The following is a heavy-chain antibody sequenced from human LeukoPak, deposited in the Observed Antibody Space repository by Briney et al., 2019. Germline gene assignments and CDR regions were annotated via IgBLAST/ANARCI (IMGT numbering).Heavy chain of an antibody. D-gene: IGHD6-13*01. CDR1: GFTFSSYG. CDR2: ISGSGGST. CDR3: ARRLAYSSSWYHMGKSDAFDI. V-gene: IGHV3-23*01. J-gene: IGHJ3*02. Sequence: GGSLRLSCAASGFTFSSYGMSWVRQAPGKGLEWVSAISGSGGSTYYADSVKGRFTISRDNAKNSLYLQMNSLKASDTAMYYCARRLAYSSSWYHMGKSDAFDIWGQGTMVTVSS.